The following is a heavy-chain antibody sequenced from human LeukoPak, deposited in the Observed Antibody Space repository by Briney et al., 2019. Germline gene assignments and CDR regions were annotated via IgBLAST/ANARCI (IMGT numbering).Heavy chain of an antibody. CDR2: IIPIFGTA. CDR3: ARDASKSGNYANPFDY. CDR1: GGTLISYA. Sequence: SSVKVSCKASGGTLISYAISWVRQAPGQGREWVGGIIPIFGTAKYAQTLQSRVTITTDGSTSTAYMELSSRRSEGTAVYYCARDASKSGNYANPFDYWGQGTLVRVSS. V-gene: IGHV1-69*05. J-gene: IGHJ4*02. D-gene: IGHD2-8*01.